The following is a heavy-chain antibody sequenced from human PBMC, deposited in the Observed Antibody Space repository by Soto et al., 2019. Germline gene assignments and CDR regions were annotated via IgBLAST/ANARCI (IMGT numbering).Heavy chain of an antibody. V-gene: IGHV1-69*06. CDR2: IIPIFGRA. J-gene: IGHJ5*02. Sequence: QVQLVQSGAEVKKPGSSVKVSCKASGGTFSSYAISWVRRAPGQGLEWMGGIIPIFGRANEGQRFQGRVTNTADKSTSTGYMELSSLRSEDTAVYYCARNRRRFTMVRGVQTGFDPWGQGTLVTVSS. CDR3: ARNRRRFTMVRGVQTGFDP. CDR1: GGTFSSYA. D-gene: IGHD3-10*01.